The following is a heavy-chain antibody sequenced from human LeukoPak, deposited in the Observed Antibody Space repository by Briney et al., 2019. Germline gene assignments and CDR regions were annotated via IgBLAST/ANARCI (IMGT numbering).Heavy chain of an antibody. CDR1: GFTFSSYW. CDR2: INSDGSST. V-gene: IGHV3-74*01. J-gene: IGHJ5*02. D-gene: IGHD3-10*01. Sequence: GGSLRLSCAASGFTFSSYWMHWVRQAPGKGLGWVSRINSDGSSTSYADSVKGRFTISRDNAKNTLYLQMNSLRAEDTAVYYCAREQSIIGWFGELTKGNWFDPWGQGTLVTVSS. CDR3: AREQSIIGWFGELTKGNWFDP.